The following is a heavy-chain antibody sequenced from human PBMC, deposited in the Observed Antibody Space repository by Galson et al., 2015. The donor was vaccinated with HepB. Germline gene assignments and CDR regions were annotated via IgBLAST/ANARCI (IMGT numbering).Heavy chain of an antibody. D-gene: IGHD6-19*01. J-gene: IGHJ3*02. Sequence: SLRLSCAASGFTFSSYSMNWVRQAPGKGLEWVSSISSSSSYIYYADSVKGRFTISRDNAKNSLYLQMNSLRAEDTAVYYCARIAVAGTAAFDIWGQGTMVTVSS. CDR3: ARIAVAGTAAFDI. V-gene: IGHV3-21*01. CDR2: ISSSSSYI. CDR1: GFTFSSYS.